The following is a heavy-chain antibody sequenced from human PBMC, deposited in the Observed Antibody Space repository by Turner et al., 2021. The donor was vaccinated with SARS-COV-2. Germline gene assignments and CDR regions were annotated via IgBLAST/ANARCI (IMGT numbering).Heavy chain of an antibody. CDR1: GGSISSYY. CDR2: IYYSGST. Sequence: QVQLQESGPGLVKPSETLSLTCTVSGGSISSYYWSWIRQPPGKGLEWIGYIYYSGSTNYNPSLKSRVTISVDTSKNQFSLQLNSVTPEDTAVYYCARTLAAAGYDDYFYYYAMDVWGQGTTVTVSS. V-gene: IGHV4-59*12. CDR3: ARTLAAAGYDDYFYYYAMDV. D-gene: IGHD6-13*01. J-gene: IGHJ6*02.